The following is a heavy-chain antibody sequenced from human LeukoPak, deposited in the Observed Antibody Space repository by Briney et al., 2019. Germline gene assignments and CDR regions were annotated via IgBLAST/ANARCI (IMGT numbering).Heavy chain of an antibody. J-gene: IGHJ4*02. CDR1: GGSISSSSYY. V-gene: IGHV4-39*01. CDR2: IYYSGST. CDR3: ARQERYSYGKYYFDY. D-gene: IGHD5-18*01. Sequence: SETLSLTCTVSGGSISSSSYYWGWIRQPTGKGLEWIGSIYYSGSTYYNPSLKSRVTISVDTSKNQFSLKLSSVTAADTPVYYCARQERYSYGKYYFDYWGQGTLVTVSS.